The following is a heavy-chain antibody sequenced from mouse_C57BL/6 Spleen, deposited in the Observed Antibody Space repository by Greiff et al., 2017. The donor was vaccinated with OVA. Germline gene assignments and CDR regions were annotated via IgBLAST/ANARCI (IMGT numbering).Heavy chain of an antibody. Sequence: DVKLVESGGGLVKPGGSLKLSCAASGFTFSSYAMSWVRQTPEKRLEWVATISDGGSYTYYPDNVKGRFTISRDNAKNNLYLQMSHLKSEDTAMYYCARDDDYDGFDYWGQGTTLTVSS. CDR3: ARDDDYDGFDY. D-gene: IGHD2-4*01. J-gene: IGHJ2*01. CDR2: ISDGGSYT. V-gene: IGHV5-4*01. CDR1: GFTFSSYA.